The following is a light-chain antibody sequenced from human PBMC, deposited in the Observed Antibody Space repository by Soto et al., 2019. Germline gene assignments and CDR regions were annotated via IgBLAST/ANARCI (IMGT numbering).Light chain of an antibody. CDR2: GVS. CDR1: SSEVGGYNY. Sequence: QSALTQPASVSGSPGPAITISCTGTSSEVGGYNYVSWYQHHPGNAPKLMIYGVSNRPSGVSNRFSGFKSGNTASLTISGLQAEGEGDYYCSSYASSSTWVFGGGTKLTVL. J-gene: IGLJ3*02. V-gene: IGLV2-14*01. CDR3: SSYASSSTWV.